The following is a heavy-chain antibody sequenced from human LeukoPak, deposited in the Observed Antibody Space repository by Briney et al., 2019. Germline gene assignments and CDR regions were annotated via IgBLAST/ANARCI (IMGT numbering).Heavy chain of an antibody. D-gene: IGHD5-18*01. J-gene: IGHJ4*02. V-gene: IGHV4-59*01. CDR3: ARGRYNYALEDYFDY. CDR1: GGSISSYY. Sequence: PSETLSLTCTVSGGSISSYYWSWIRQPPGKGLEWIGYINYSGSTNYNPSLKSRVTISEDTSKNQFSLKLSSVTAADTAVHYCARGRYNYALEDYFDYWGQGTLVTVSS. CDR2: INYSGST.